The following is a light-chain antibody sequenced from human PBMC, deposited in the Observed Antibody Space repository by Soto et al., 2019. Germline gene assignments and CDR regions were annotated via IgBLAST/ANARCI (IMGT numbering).Light chain of an antibody. CDR2: GVS. J-gene: IGKJ1*01. V-gene: IGKV3-20*01. CDR3: QQYGSSGT. CDR1: QSVSVN. Sequence: EIVMTQSPRTLSVSPGERATLSCRASQSVSVNLAWYQQKPGQAPRLLIYGVSTRATGIPARFSGSGSGTDFTLTISRLEPEDFAVYYCQQYGSSGTFGQGTKVDIK.